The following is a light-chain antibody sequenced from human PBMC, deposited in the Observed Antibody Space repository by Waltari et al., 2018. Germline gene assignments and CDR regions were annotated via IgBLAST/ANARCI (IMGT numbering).Light chain of an antibody. Sequence: QSALTQPASVSGSPGQSITISCTGTSSDVGGYNYVAWYQQHPGKAPKVLIYDVSNRPAGVSNRCSGSKSGNTASLTISGLQAEDEADYYCSSYTNSNTWVFGGGTKLTVL. V-gene: IGLV2-14*03. CDR1: SSDVGGYNY. CDR3: SSYTNSNTWV. J-gene: IGLJ3*02. CDR2: DVS.